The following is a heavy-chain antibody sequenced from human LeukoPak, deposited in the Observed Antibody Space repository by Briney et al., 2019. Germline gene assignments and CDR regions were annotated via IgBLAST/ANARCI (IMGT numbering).Heavy chain of an antibody. J-gene: IGHJ6*02. CDR1: GSSFTSYW. CDR2: IYPGDSDT. Sequence: GASLKISCEGAGSSFTSYWIGGGRQLPGKGLGWMGIIYPGDSDTRYSPSFQGQVTISADKSISTAYLQWSSLKASDTAMYYCARHVSGSYSYYYYGMDVWGQGTTDTVSS. D-gene: IGHD1-26*01. CDR3: ARHVSGSYSYYYYGMDV. V-gene: IGHV5-51*01.